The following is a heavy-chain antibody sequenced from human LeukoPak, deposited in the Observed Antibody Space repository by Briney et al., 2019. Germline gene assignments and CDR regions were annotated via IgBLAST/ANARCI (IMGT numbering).Heavy chain of an antibody. D-gene: IGHD2-2*01. CDR1: GGTFSSYA. V-gene: IGHV1-69*13. Sequence: ASVKVSCKASGGTFSSYAISWMRQAPGQGLEWMGGIIPIFGTANYAQKFQGRVTITADESTSTAYMELSSLRSEDTAVYYCARSATVPPKDYGMDVWGQGTTVTVSS. CDR2: IIPIFGTA. J-gene: IGHJ6*02. CDR3: ARSATVPPKDYGMDV.